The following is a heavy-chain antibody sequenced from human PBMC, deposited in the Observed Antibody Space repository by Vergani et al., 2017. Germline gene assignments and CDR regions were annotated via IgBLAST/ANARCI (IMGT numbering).Heavy chain of an antibody. Sequence: QVQLPQWGAGLLKPSETLSLTCAVYGGSFSGYYWSWIRQPPGKGLEWIGEINHSGSTNYNPSLKSRVTISVDTSKNQFSLKLSSVTAADTAVYYCADSCIAARDSCFAFWGQGTLVTVSS. CDR2: INHSGST. V-gene: IGHV4-34*01. CDR3: ADSCIAARDSCFAF. CDR1: GGSFSGYY. D-gene: IGHD6-6*01. J-gene: IGHJ4*02.